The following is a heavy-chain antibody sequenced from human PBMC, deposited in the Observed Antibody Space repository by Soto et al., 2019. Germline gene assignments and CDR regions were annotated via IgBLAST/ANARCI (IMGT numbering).Heavy chain of an antibody. Sequence: QVQLVQSGAEMKQPGASVKVSCKTSGYIFSDYVIHWVRQAPGQRPEWMGYIYGDNTYTKYSEKFQGRVTITSDTSATTGYMELSSLTSEDTAVYYCARDSAILPGTYFDYCGLGTLVTVFS. CDR2: IYGDNTYT. CDR3: ARDSAILPGTYFDY. V-gene: IGHV1-3*01. CDR1: GYIFSDYV. J-gene: IGHJ4*02. D-gene: IGHD6-13*01.